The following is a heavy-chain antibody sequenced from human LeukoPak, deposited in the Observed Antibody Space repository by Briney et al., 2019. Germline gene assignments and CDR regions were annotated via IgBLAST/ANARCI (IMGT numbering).Heavy chain of an antibody. D-gene: IGHD3-10*01. V-gene: IGHV4-59*08. CDR2: NYYSGST. CDR1: GGSISSYY. Sequence: SETLSLTCTVSGGSISSYYWSWIRQPPGKGLEWIGYNYYSGSTNYNPSLKSRVTISVDTSKNQFSLKLSSVTAADTAVYYCARLTMVRGEDWFDPWGQGTLVTVSS. CDR3: ARLTMVRGEDWFDP. J-gene: IGHJ5*02.